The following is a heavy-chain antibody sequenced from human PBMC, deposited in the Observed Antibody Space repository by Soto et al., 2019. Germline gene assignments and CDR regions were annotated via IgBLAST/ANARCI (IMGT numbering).Heavy chain of an antibody. Sequence: EVQLVESGGGLVQPGRSLRLSCAASGFTFDDYAMHWVRQAPGKGLEWVSGISWNSGSIGYADSVKGRFTISRDNAKNYLYLQMNSLRAEDTALYYCAKDFQAVVRGSFDYWGQGTLVTVSS. CDR2: ISWNSGSI. CDR1: GFTFDDYA. J-gene: IGHJ4*02. CDR3: AKDFQAVVRGSFDY. V-gene: IGHV3-9*01. D-gene: IGHD6-19*01.